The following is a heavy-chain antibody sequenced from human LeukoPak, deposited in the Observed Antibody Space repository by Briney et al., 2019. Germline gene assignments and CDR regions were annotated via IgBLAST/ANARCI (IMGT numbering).Heavy chain of an antibody. CDR1: GFTFSSYW. J-gene: IGHJ6*02. CDR3: ASYLTSIPSGMNV. D-gene: IGHD2/OR15-2a*01. Sequence: GGSLRLSCAASGFTFSSYWMHWLRQSPGKGLVWVSRISTDGSSTTYADSVKGRFTISRDNGKNTLYLQMNSLRAEDTAVYYCASYLTSIPSGMNVWGQGTTVTVSS. V-gene: IGHV3-74*01. CDR2: ISTDGSST.